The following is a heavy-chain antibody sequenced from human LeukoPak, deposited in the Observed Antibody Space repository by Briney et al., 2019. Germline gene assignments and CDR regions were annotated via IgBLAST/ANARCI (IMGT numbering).Heavy chain of an antibody. D-gene: IGHD5-18*01. CDR3: ARRYSYGYFDC. Sequence: GGSLRLSCVASGFTFSSYWMSWVRQAPGKGLEWVANIKHDGADKYFVDSVKGRFTISRDNAKNSLFLQMNSLRAEDTAMYYCARRYSYGYFDCWGQGTLVTVSS. CDR1: GFTFSSYW. J-gene: IGHJ4*02. V-gene: IGHV3-7*01. CDR2: IKHDGADK.